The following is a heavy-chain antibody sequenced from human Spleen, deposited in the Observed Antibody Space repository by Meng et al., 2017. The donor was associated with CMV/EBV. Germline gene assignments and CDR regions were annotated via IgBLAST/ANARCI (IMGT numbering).Heavy chain of an antibody. J-gene: IGHJ5*02. CDR3: AKALRASLQYYYYYH. V-gene: IGHV3-30*02. CDR1: GFTFSSYD. Sequence: GESLKISCAVSGFTFSSYDMHWFRQAPGKGLEWVACILYDGNNKYNADSVKGRFTASRDIYKSTVYLQMNSLRPEDTAVYNFAKALRASLQYYYYYHWGQGTLVTVSS. CDR2: ILYDGNNK. D-gene: IGHD3-16*01.